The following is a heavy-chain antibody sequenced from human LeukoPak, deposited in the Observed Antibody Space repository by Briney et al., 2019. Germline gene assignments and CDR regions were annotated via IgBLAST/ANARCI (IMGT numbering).Heavy chain of an antibody. D-gene: IGHD4-11*01. CDR3: ARWPTVTTGGFDY. CDR1: GGSISSYY. V-gene: IGHV4-59*12. Sequence: PSETLSLTCTVSGGSISSYYWSWIRQPPGKGLEWIGYIYYSGSTNYNPSLKSRVTMSVDTSKNQFSLKLSSVTAADTAVYYCARWPTVTTGGFDYWGQGTLVTVSS. CDR2: IYYSGST. J-gene: IGHJ4*02.